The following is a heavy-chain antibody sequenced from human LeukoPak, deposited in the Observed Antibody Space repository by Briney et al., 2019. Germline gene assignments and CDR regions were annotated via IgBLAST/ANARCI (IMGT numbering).Heavy chain of an antibody. D-gene: IGHD3-22*01. J-gene: IGHJ5*02. CDR1: GFTFSSYA. V-gene: IGHV3-23*01. CDR2: TSGSGGST. CDR3: ASWEYYYDSSGYSNWFDP. Sequence: GGSLRLSCAGSGFTFSSYAMSWVRQAPGKGREGVSATSGSGGSTYYADSVKGRFTISRDNSKNTLYLQMNSLRAEDTAVYYCASWEYYYDSSGYSNWFDPWGQGTLVTVSS.